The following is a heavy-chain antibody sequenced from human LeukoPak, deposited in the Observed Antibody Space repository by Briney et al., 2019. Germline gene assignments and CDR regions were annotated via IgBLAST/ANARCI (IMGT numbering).Heavy chain of an antibody. J-gene: IGHJ4*02. Sequence: PGGSLRLSCVASGFTFSSYSINWVRQAPGKGLEWVSSISSSRKHIFYADALKGRFTISRDNANNSLYLQMNSLRPEDTALYYCARDVYGSGKVDYWGQGTLVTVSS. CDR3: ARDVYGSGKVDY. CDR2: ISSSRKHI. V-gene: IGHV3-21*01. CDR1: GFTFSSYS. D-gene: IGHD3-10*01.